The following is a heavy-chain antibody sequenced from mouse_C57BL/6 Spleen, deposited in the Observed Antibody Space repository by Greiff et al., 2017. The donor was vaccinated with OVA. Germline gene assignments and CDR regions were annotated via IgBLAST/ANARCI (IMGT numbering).Heavy chain of an antibody. CDR2: IYPGSGST. Sequence: QVQLQQPGAALVKPGASVKMSCKASGYTFTSYWITWVKQRPGQGLEWIGDIYPGSGSTNYNEKFKSKATLTVDTSSSTAYMQLSSLTSEDSAVYYCARPSIYYDYWYFDVWGTGTTVTVSS. CDR1: GYTFTSYW. V-gene: IGHV1-55*01. J-gene: IGHJ1*03. CDR3: ARPSIYYDYWYFDV. D-gene: IGHD2-4*01.